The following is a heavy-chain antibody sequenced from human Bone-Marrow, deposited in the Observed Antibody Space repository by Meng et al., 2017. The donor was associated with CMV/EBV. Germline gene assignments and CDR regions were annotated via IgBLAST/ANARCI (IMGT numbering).Heavy chain of an antibody. D-gene: IGHD3-22*01. Sequence: SVKVSCKASGGTFSSYAISWVRQAPGQGLEWMGGIIPIFGTANYAQKFQGRVTITTDESTSTAYMELSSLRSEDTAVYYCASSGRGSSGYYYYYGRDVWGQGTTVTVSS. V-gene: IGHV1-69*05. CDR3: ASSGRGSSGYYYYYGRDV. CDR2: IIPIFGTA. J-gene: IGHJ6*02. CDR1: GGTFSSYA.